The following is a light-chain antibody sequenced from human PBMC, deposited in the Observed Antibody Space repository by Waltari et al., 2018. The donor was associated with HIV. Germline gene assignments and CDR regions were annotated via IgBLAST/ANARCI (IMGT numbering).Light chain of an antibody. J-gene: IGKJ4*01. CDR2: GAS. Sequence: EIVMTQSPGTLSVSPGDRATLSCRASQSVGSNLAWYQQKPGQAPRLLMYGASSRAAGIPARFSGSGSGTDFTLTISGLQSEDFAVYFCQQYSDWPPLTFGGGTKVEIK. V-gene: IGKV3D-15*01. CDR3: QQYSDWPPLT. CDR1: QSVGSN.